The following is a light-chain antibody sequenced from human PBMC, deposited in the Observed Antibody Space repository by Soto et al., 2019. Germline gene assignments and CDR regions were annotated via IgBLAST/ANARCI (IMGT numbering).Light chain of an antibody. CDR2: TNN. Sequence: QSVLTQPPSASGTPGQRVTISCSGSSSNIGSYTVNWYQDLPGAAPKVRIYTNNRRPSGVPDRFSGSKSGTSASLAISGLQSEDEADYYGAAWDDSLTGVVFGGGTKLTVL. J-gene: IGLJ2*01. CDR3: AAWDDSLTGVV. V-gene: IGLV1-44*01. CDR1: SSNIGSYT.